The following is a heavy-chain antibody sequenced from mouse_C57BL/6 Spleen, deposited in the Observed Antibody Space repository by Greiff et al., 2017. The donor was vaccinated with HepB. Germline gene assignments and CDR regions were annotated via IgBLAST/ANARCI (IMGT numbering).Heavy chain of an antibody. J-gene: IGHJ2*01. CDR1: GYTFTNYW. V-gene: IGHV1-69*01. CDR3: ARLEANWDSFDY. Sequence: QVQLQQPGAELVMPGASVKLSCKASGYTFTNYWMHWVKQRPGQGLEWIGEIDPSDSYTNYNQKFKGKSTLTVDKSSSTAYMQLSSLTSEDSAVYYCARLEANWDSFDYWGQGTTLTVSS. CDR2: IDPSDSYT. D-gene: IGHD4-1*01.